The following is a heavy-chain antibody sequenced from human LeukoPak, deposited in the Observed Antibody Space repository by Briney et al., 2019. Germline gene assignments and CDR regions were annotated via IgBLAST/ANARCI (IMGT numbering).Heavy chain of an antibody. V-gene: IGHV4-31*03. J-gene: IGHJ6*02. D-gene: IGHD3-22*01. CDR2: IYYSGST. CDR1: GGSISSGGYY. Sequence: PSETLSLTCTVSGGSISSGGYYWSWIRQHPGKGLEWIGYIYYSGSTYYNPSLKSRVTISVDTSKNQFSLKLSSVTAADTAVYYCARFLGGYYYDSSGYYRSYGMDVWGQGTTVTVSS. CDR3: ARFLGGYYYDSSGYYRSYGMDV.